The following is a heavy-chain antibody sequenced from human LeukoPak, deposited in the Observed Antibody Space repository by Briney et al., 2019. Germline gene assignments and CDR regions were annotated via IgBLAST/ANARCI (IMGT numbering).Heavy chain of an antibody. J-gene: IGHJ4*02. Sequence: GGSLRLSCAASGFTFNTYSMSWVRQAPGKGLEWVSIISRASEPIFYADSVKGRFTISRDNSKNTLYLQMNSLRLEDTAVYYCAKAPTGDFDFWGQGTLVTVSS. CDR1: GFTFNTYS. D-gene: IGHD7-27*01. V-gene: IGHV3-21*01. CDR2: ISRASEPI. CDR3: AKAPTGDFDF.